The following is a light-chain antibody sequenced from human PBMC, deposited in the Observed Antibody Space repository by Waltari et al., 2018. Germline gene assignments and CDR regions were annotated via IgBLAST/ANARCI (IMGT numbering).Light chain of an antibody. CDR3: NSYSNTATPVV. CDR1: SRDVGGYNY. Sequence: QSALTQPASVSGSPGQSITISCTGTSRDVGGYNYVSWYQQQPGKAPKLIIYDVRSRPSGVSDRVSGSKSGNTASLTISGLQAEDEADYHCNSYSNTATPVVFGGGTRLTVL. CDR2: DVR. J-gene: IGLJ2*01. V-gene: IGLV2-14*03.